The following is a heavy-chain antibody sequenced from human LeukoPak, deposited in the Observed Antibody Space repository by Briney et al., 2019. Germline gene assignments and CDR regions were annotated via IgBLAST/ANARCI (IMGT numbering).Heavy chain of an antibody. D-gene: IGHD3-3*01. CDR2: IYYSGST. Sequence: SETLSLTCTVSGGSISSYYWSWIRQPPGKGLEWIGYIYYSGSTNYNPSLKSRVTISVDTFKNQFSLKLRSATAADTAVYYCARSSRGLGYDFPFDYWGQGTLVTVSS. CDR1: GGSISSYY. CDR3: ARSSRGLGYDFPFDY. V-gene: IGHV4-59*01. J-gene: IGHJ4*02.